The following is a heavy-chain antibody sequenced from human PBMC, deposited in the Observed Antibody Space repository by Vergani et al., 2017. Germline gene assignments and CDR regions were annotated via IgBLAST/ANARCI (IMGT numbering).Heavy chain of an antibody. CDR1: GGTFSSYA. CDR3: ARGFRYYYDSSGYYSYYFDY. Sequence: QVQLVQSGAEVKKPGSSVKVSCKASGGTFSSYAISWVRQAPGQGLEWMGGIIPIFGTANYAQKFQGRVTSTADESTSTAYMELSSLRSEDTAVYYCARGFRYYYDSSGYYSYYFDYWGQGTLVTVSS. CDR2: IIPIFGTA. J-gene: IGHJ4*02. V-gene: IGHV1-69*01. D-gene: IGHD3-22*01.